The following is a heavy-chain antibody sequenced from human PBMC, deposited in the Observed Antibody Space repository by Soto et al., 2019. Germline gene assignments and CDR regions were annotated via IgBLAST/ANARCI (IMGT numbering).Heavy chain of an antibody. J-gene: IGHJ5*02. CDR2: INPNSGNT. V-gene: IGHV1-8*01. CDR1: GYTFTSYD. Sequence: QVQLVQSGAEVKRPGASVKVSCKASGYTFTSYDINWVRQATGQGLEWMGWINPNSGNTGYAQKFQGRVTMTRNTSISTAYMELSSLRSEDTAVYYCARDTVGDNWFDPWGQGTLVTVSS. D-gene: IGHD5-12*01. CDR3: ARDTVGDNWFDP.